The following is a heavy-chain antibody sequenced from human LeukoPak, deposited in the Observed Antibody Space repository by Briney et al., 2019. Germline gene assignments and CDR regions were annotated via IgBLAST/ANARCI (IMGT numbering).Heavy chain of an antibody. V-gene: IGHV4-34*01. CDR1: GGSFSGYY. Sequence: SETLSLTCAVYGGSFSGYYWSWIRQPPGKGLEWIGEINHSGSTNYNPSLKSRVTISVDTSKNQFPLKLSSVTAADTAVYYCARVGVEMATPIDYWGQGTLVTVSS. CDR3: ARVGVEMATPIDY. J-gene: IGHJ4*02. D-gene: IGHD5-24*01. CDR2: INHSGST.